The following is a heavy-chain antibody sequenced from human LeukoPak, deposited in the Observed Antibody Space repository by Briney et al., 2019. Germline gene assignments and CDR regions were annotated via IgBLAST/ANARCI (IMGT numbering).Heavy chain of an antibody. CDR3: ARGGYWFDS. V-gene: IGHV4-59*01. CDR1: GGSISSSY. CDR2: IYYSGSI. D-gene: IGHD6-25*01. J-gene: IGHJ5*01. Sequence: SETLSLTCTVSGGSISSSYWSGIRQPPGKGLEWIAYIYYSGSIYHNPSLKSRATISVDTSKSQFSLKVNSVTAADTAVYYCARGGYWFDSWGQGTLVTVSS.